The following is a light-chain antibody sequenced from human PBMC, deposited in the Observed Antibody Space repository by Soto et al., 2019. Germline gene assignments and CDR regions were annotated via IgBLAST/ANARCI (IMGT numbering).Light chain of an antibody. CDR1: SSDVGGYNH. CDR2: DVS. Sequence: QSALTQPPSASGSLGQSVTISCTGTSSDVGGYNHVSWYQQHPGKAPKLLIYDVSHRPSGVPDRFSGSKSGNTASLTVSGLQADDEVDYYCSSYAGSNNLXFGTGTKLTVL. J-gene: IGLJ1*01. V-gene: IGLV2-8*01. CDR3: SSYAGSNNLX.